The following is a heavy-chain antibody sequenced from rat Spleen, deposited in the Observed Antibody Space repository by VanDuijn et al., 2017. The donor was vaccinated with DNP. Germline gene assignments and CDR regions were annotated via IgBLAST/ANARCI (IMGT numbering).Heavy chain of an antibody. V-gene: IGHV5-31*01. CDR2: VPSSGGST. CDR1: RFTFNSYW. D-gene: IGHD1-1*01. Sequence: EVQLVESGGDLVQPGRSLKLSCVASRFTFNSYWMAWIRQVPGKGLEWVASVPSSGGSTYYPDSVKGRFIISRDNARNTLYLQMNSLRSEDTATYYCARRGVVTSYFDYWGQGVMVTVSS. CDR3: ARRGVVTSYFDY. J-gene: IGHJ2*01.